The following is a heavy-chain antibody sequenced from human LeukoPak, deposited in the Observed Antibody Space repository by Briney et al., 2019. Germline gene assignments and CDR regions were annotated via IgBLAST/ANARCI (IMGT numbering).Heavy chain of an antibody. CDR2: IIPIFGTA. CDR1: GDTFSSDA. D-gene: IGHD1-1*01. Sequence: SVKVSCKASGDTFSSDAISWVRQAPGQGLEWMGGIIPIFGTANYAQKFQGRVTITADESTGTAYMDLSSLRSEDTAVYYCARGGVQLERFDYWGQGTLVTVSS. CDR3: ARGGVQLERFDY. V-gene: IGHV1-69*13. J-gene: IGHJ4*02.